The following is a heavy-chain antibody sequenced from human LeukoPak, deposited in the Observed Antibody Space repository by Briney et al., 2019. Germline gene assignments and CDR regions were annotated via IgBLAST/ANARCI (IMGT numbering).Heavy chain of an antibody. CDR3: ARYTVTTSFDY. CDR1: GGSISSGGYY. J-gene: IGHJ4*02. D-gene: IGHD4-17*01. CDR2: IYYSGST. Sequence: SQTLSLTCTVSGGSISSGGYYWSWIRQHPGKGLEWIGYIYYSGSTYYNPSLKSRDTISVDTSKNQFSLKLSSVTAADTAVYYCARYTVTTSFDYWGQGTLVTVSS. V-gene: IGHV4-31*03.